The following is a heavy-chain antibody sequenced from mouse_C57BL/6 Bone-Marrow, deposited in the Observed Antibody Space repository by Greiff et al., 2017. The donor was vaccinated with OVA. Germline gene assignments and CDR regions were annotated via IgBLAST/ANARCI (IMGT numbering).Heavy chain of an antibody. CDR2: ILPGSGST. CDR1: GYTFTGYW. D-gene: IGHD1-1*01. J-gene: IGHJ3*01. V-gene: IGHV1-9*01. CDR3: AREGPYYYGSEAWFAY. Sequence: QVQLQQSGAELMKPGASVKLSCKATGYTFTGYWIEWVKQRPGHGLEWIGEILPGSGSTNYNEKFKGKATFTADTSSNTAYMQLSSLTTEDSAIYYCAREGPYYYGSEAWFAYWGQGTLVTVSA.